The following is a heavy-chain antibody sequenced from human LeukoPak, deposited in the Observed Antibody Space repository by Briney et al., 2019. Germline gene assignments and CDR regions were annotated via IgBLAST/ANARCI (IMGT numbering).Heavy chain of an antibody. D-gene: IGHD1-26*01. J-gene: IGHJ4*02. Sequence: SETLSLTCTVSGGSICRSSYYWGWIRQTPGKGLEWMGSFFYSGNTCYNPSLNSRVTISVETSKNPFSLRLSSVTAADTAVYCCAGTVGATFQFDYWGQGTLVTVSS. V-gene: IGHV4-39*01. CDR1: GGSICRSSYY. CDR2: FFYSGNT. CDR3: AGTVGATFQFDY.